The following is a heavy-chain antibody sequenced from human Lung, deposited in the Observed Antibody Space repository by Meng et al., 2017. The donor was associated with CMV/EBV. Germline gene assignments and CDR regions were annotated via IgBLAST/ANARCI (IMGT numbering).Heavy chain of an antibody. CDR1: GYSFTSYW. J-gene: IGHJ6*02. CDR3: AILSYYDFWSGYYPYYYGMDD. V-gene: IGHV5-51*01. Sequence: GEXXKISCKGSGYSFTSYWFGWVRQMTGKGLEWMGIIYPGDSDTRYSPSVQGQVTISSDKSIGTAYLQWSSLEASATAMYYCAILSYYDFWSGYYPYYYGMDDXGQGXTVTVSS. D-gene: IGHD3-3*01. CDR2: IYPGDSDT.